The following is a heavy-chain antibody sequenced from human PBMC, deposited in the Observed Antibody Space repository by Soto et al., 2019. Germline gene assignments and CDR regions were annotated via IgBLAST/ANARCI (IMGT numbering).Heavy chain of an antibody. CDR3: AKRGSGSYFDY. D-gene: IGHD1-26*01. CDR1: GFTFSSYA. J-gene: IGHJ4*02. V-gene: IGHV3-23*01. Sequence: EVQLLESGGGWVQPGGSLRLSCAASGFTFSSYAMNWVRQAPGKGLEWVSVISGSGGSTYYADSMKGRFSISRDSSKNTLYLQMNSLRAEDTAVYYCAKRGSGSYFDYWGQGTLVTVSS. CDR2: ISGSGGST.